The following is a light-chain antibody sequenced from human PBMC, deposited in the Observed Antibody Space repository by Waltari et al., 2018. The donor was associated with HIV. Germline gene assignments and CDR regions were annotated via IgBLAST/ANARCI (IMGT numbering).Light chain of an antibody. J-gene: IGKJ1*01. CDR3: MQTLQTPRT. CDR1: QSLLHRDGKNY. V-gene: IGKV2-28*01. Sequence: DSVLTKSLLTLPVTPGEPASISCRPSQSLLHRDGKNYLDWYLQKPVQSPQLLIYFGSNRASGVPDRFSGSGSGTDFALKISRVEAEDVGVYYCMQTLQTPRTFGPGTKVEI. CDR2: FGS.